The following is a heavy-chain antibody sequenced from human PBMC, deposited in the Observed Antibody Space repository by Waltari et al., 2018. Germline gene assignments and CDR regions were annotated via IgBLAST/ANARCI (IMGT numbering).Heavy chain of an antibody. Sequence: EVQLVESGGGLVQPGSSLRLSCAASGFTFDDYAIHCVRQATGKGLEWVSGISWNSGSIGYADSVKGRFTISRDNAKNSLYLQMNSLRAEDTALYYCAKVGANYPIAAASSFDYWGQGTLVTVSS. CDR1: GFTFDDYA. CDR3: AKVGANYPIAAASSFDY. CDR2: ISWNSGSI. D-gene: IGHD6-13*01. V-gene: IGHV3-9*01. J-gene: IGHJ4*02.